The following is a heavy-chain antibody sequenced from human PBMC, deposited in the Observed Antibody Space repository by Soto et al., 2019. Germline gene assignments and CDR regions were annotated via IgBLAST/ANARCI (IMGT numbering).Heavy chain of an antibody. D-gene: IGHD6-13*01. V-gene: IGHV4-59*08. J-gene: IGHJ4*02. CDR1: GGSISGFQ. CDR2: IYYIETT. Sequence: QVQLQESGPGLVKPSETLSLTCTVSGGSISGFQWSWIRQPPGKGLEWIGSIYYIETTNNNPSLWSRVTIAVDTSTSQVSLKLASVTAGDTAVYYCARSNTRYSSPDYWGQGSLVTVSS. CDR3: ARSNTRYSSPDY.